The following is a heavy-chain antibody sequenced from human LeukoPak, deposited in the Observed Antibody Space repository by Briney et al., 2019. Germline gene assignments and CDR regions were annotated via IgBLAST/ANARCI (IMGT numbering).Heavy chain of an antibody. Sequence: GGSLRLSCAASGFTFSSYAMSWVRQAPGKGLEWVSAISGSGGSTYYADSVKGRFTISRDNSKNTLYLQMNSLRAEDTAVYYCAKDLVTMIVVVTVLDCWGQGTLVTVSS. J-gene: IGHJ4*02. CDR2: ISGSGGST. CDR3: AKDLVTMIVVVTVLDC. V-gene: IGHV3-23*01. D-gene: IGHD3-22*01. CDR1: GFTFSSYA.